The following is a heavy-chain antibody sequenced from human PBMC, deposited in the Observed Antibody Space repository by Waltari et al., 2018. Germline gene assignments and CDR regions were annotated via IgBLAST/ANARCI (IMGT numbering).Heavy chain of an antibody. CDR3: AVGWLTRANWFDP. V-gene: IGHV1-2*02. D-gene: IGHD6-19*01. Sequence: QVQLVQSGAEVKKPGASVKVSCKASGYTFTGYYMHWVRQAPGQGLEWMGWINPNSGGTNYAKKFQGRVTMTRDTSISTAYMELSRLRSDDTAVYYCAVGWLTRANWFDPWGQGTLVTVSS. J-gene: IGHJ5*02. CDR2: INPNSGGT. CDR1: GYTFTGYY.